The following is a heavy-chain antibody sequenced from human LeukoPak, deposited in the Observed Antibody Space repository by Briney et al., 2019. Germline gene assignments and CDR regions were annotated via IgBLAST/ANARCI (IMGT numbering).Heavy chain of an antibody. CDR2: ISAYNGNT. J-gene: IGHJ5*02. CDR1: GYTFTSYG. D-gene: IGHD2-15*01. V-gene: IGHV1-18*01. CDR3: ARFSLQWNWFDP. Sequence: SVKVSCKASGYTFTSYGISWVRQAPGHGLEWMGWISAYNGNTNYAQKLQGRVTMTTDTSTSTAYMELRSLRSDDTPVYYCARFSLQWNWFDPWGQGTLVTVSS.